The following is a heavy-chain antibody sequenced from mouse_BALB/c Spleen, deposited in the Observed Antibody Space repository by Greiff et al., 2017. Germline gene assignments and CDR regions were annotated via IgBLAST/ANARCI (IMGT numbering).Heavy chain of an antibody. Sequence: VMLVESGPGLVAPSQSLSITCTVSGFSLTSYGVHWVRQPPGKGLEWLGVIWAGGSTNYNSALMSRLSISKDNSKSQVFLKMNSLQTDDTAMYYCASYYYGSSLRFAYWGQGTLVTVSA. J-gene: IGHJ3*01. CDR2: IWAGGST. CDR3: ASYYYGSSLRFAY. V-gene: IGHV2-9*02. CDR1: GFSLTSYG. D-gene: IGHD1-1*01.